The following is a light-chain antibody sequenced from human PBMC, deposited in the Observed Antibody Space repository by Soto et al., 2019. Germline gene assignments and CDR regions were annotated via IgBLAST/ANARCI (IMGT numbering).Light chain of an antibody. J-gene: IGKJ1*01. CDR3: QQYNSYRT. CDR1: QSISSW. CDR2: DAS. V-gene: IGKV1-5*01. Sequence: DIQMSQCPSTLSASVGDRVTMSCRASQSISSWLALYQQKPGKAPKLLIYDASSLESGVPSRSSGSGSGTEFTLTISSLQPDDFATYYCQQYNSYRTFGQGTKVDSK.